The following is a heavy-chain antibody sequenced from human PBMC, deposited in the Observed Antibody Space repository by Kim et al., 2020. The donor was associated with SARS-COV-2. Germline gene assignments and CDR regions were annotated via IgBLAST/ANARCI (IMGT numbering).Heavy chain of an antibody. Sequence: GGSLRLSCAASGFTFSSYGMHWVRQAPGKGLEWVAVISYDGSNKYYAGSVKGRFTISRDNSKDTLYLQMNRLRAEDTAVYYCARDRSSSWYYYYGMDVWGQRTTVTVSS. J-gene: IGHJ6*02. CDR1: GFTFSSYG. D-gene: IGHD6-13*01. V-gene: IGHV3-30*03. CDR2: ISYDGSNK. CDR3: ARDRSSSWYYYYGMDV.